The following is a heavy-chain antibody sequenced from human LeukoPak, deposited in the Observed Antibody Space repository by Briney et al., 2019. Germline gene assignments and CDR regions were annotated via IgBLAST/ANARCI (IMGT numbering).Heavy chain of an antibody. Sequence: GASVKVSCKASGYRFNNYGINWVRQAPGQGLEWMGWISAYNGNTKYARKFQGRVTMTTDTSTSTVYMELRSLRSDDTAVYYCARDRTFASIITNDQFDYWGQGTLVTVSS. CDR1: GYRFNNYG. J-gene: IGHJ4*02. D-gene: IGHD5-24*01. CDR2: ISAYNGNT. V-gene: IGHV1-18*01. CDR3: ARDRTFASIITNDQFDY.